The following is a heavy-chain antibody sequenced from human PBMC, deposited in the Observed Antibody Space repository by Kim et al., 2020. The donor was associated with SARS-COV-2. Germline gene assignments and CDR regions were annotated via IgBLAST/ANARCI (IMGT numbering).Heavy chain of an antibody. V-gene: IGHV3-9*01. CDR2: ISWNSGSI. CDR1: GFTFDDYA. J-gene: IGHJ3*02. CDR3: WGIAAAGRGLWDAFDI. Sequence: GGSLRLSCAASGFTFDDYAMHWVRQAPGKGLEWVSGISWNSGSIGYADSVKGRFTISRDNAKNSLYLQMNSLRAEDTALYYCWGIAAAGRGLWDAFDIWG. D-gene: IGHD6-13*01.